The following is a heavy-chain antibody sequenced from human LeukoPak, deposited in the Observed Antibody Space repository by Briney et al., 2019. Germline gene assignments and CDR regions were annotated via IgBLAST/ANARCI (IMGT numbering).Heavy chain of an antibody. D-gene: IGHD3-22*01. Sequence: GGSLRLSCAASGFTVSSNYMSWVRQAPGKGLEWVSVIYSGGSTYYADSVKGRSTISRDNSKNTLYLQMNSLRAEDTAVYYCATSFYDSSGYYRVDWGQGTLVTVSS. CDR1: GFTVSSNY. CDR2: IYSGGST. V-gene: IGHV3-53*01. CDR3: ATSFYDSSGYYRVD. J-gene: IGHJ4*02.